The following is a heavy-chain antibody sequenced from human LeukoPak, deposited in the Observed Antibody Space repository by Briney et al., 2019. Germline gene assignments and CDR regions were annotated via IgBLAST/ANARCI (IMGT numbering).Heavy chain of an antibody. Sequence: SETLSLTCTVSGGSISRYYWSWIRQPPGKGLEWVGYIYYIGSTNYKHSLTTRATISVNTPENQLSLRLGAVTAADPAVYYCASQRNAHRNDYGDYVFDYWGQGTLVTVSS. J-gene: IGHJ4*02. V-gene: IGHV4-59*08. D-gene: IGHD4-17*01. CDR3: ASQRNAHRNDYGDYVFDY. CDR2: IYYIGST. CDR1: GGSISRYY.